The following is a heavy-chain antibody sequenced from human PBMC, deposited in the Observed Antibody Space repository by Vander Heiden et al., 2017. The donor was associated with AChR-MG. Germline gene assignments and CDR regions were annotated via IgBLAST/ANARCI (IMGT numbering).Heavy chain of an antibody. V-gene: IGHV4-39*01. CDR2: IYYSGST. D-gene: IGHD5-12*01. Sequence: QLQLQESGPGLVKPSETLSLTCTVSGGSISSSSYYWGWIRQPPGKGLEWIGSIYYSGSTYYNPPLKSRVTISVDTPKNQFSLKLSSVTAADTAVYYCRGLDGYNEPVDYWGEGTLVTVSS. CDR3: RGLDGYNEPVDY. J-gene: IGHJ4*02. CDR1: GGSISSSSYY.